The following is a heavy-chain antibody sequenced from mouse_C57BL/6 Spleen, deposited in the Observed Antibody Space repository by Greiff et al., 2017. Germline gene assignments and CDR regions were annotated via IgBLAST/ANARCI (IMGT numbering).Heavy chain of an antibody. CDR2: INPSTGGT. CDR1: GYSFTGYY. D-gene: IGHD2-1*01. CDR3: ARGGNDY. V-gene: IGHV1-42*01. Sequence: EVKLQQSGPELVKPGASVKISCKASGYSFTGYYMNWVKQSPEKSLEWIGEINPSTGGTTYNQKFKAKATLTVDKSSSTAYMQLKRLTSEDSAVYYCARGGNDYWGQGTTLTVSS. J-gene: IGHJ2*01.